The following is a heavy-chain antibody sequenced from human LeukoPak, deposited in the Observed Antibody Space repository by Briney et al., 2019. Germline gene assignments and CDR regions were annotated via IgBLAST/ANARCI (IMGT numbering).Heavy chain of an antibody. V-gene: IGHV4-39*07. CDR3: AREITLHMDV. CDR2: IYYSGSS. J-gene: IGHJ6*03. CDR1: GGSISSSSYY. D-gene: IGHD1-14*01. Sequence: SETLSLTCTVSGGSISSSSYYWGWIRQPPGERLEWNGGIYYSGSSYYNPSLKSRVTISVDTTKNQFSLKLSSVTAADTAVYYCAREITLHMDVWGKGTTVTVSS.